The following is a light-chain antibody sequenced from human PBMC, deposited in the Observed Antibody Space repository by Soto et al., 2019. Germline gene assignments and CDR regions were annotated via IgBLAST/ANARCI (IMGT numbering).Light chain of an antibody. CDR1: RRFASSD. CDR2: AAS. CDR3: QQDGSSPPYS. J-gene: IGKJ2*03. V-gene: IGKV3-20*01. Sequence: EIVMTQYPCTLSLSPGERATLSFMASRRFASSDLAWYQQKPGQPPRLLIYAASTRATGLQARISGSGSWTDFTLTISKLEPEDFAMYYCQQDGSSPPYSFGQGTKPDIK.